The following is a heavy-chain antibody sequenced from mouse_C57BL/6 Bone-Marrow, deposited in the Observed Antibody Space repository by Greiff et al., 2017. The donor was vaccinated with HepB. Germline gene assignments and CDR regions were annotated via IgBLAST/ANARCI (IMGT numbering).Heavy chain of an antibody. CDR3: ARGLGYY. CDR1: GYSFTGYY. D-gene: IGHD3-3*01. CDR2: INPSTGGT. Sequence: VQLQQSGPELVKPGASVKISCKASGYSFTGYYMNWVKQSPEKSLEWIGEINPSTGGTTYNQKFKAKATLTVDKSSSTAYMQLKSLTSEDSAVYYGARGLGYYWGQGTTLTVSS. J-gene: IGHJ2*01. V-gene: IGHV1-42*01.